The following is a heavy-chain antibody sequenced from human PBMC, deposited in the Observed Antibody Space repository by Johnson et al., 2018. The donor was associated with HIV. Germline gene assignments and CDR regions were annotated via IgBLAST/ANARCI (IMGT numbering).Heavy chain of an antibody. J-gene: IGHJ3*02. CDR2: INWSGDST. V-gene: IGHV3-20*04. Sequence: VQLVESGGGLVQPGRSLRLSCAASGFTFDDYAMHWVRQAPGKGLEWVSGINWSGDSTGHADSVKGRFTISRDNAKSSLSLQLNSLRAEGTAVYYCAEPGDSYCSGGSCYLDAFDIWGQGTMVTVSS. CDR1: GFTFDDYA. D-gene: IGHD2-15*01. CDR3: AEPGDSYCSGGSCYLDAFDI.